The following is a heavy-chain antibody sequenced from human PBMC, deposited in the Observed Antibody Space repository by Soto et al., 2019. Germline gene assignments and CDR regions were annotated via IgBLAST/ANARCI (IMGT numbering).Heavy chain of an antibody. Sequence: ASVKVSCKASGYTFSSHGIGWVRQAPGQGLEWMGWITDYKGNTNSAQKFQDRVTMTTDTSTSTAYMELRSLRFEDTAVYYCARVGSGWYAGYYYMDIWGTGTTVTVSS. CDR3: ARVGSGWYAGYYYMDI. J-gene: IGHJ6*03. CDR1: GYTFSSHG. V-gene: IGHV1-18*01. CDR2: ITDYKGNT. D-gene: IGHD6-19*01.